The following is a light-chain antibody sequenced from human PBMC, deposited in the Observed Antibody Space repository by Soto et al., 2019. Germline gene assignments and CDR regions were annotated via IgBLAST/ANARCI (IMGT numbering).Light chain of an antibody. CDR3: QQYGSLSWA. J-gene: IGKJ1*01. CDR2: GAS. CDR1: QTVGSTY. V-gene: IGKV3-20*01. Sequence: EFVLTQSPGTLSLSPGETATLSCRASQTVGSTYLAWYQQKPGQAPRLLIYGASSRATGVPYRFSGSGSGTDFTLTISRLEPEDFAVYYCQQYGSLSWAFGQGTKVEIK.